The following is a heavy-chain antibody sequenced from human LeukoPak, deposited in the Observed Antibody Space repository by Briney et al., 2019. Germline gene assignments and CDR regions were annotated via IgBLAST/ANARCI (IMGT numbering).Heavy chain of an antibody. Sequence: GGSLRLSCAVFGFTFSSYAMHWVRQAPGKGLEWVSSISSSSSYIYYADSVKGRFTISRDNAKNSLYLQMNSLRAEDTAVYYCARDIGDGYNFGAFDIWGQGTMVTVSS. CDR1: GFTFSSYA. V-gene: IGHV3-21*01. CDR3: ARDIGDGYNFGAFDI. CDR2: ISSSSSYI. J-gene: IGHJ3*02. D-gene: IGHD5-24*01.